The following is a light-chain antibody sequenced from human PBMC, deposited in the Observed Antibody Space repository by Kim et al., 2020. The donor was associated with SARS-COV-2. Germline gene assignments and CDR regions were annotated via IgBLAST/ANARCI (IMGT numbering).Light chain of an antibody. CDR1: QTISRY. CDR3: QQSFSPLYT. Sequence: DIQMTQSPSSLSASVGVRVTITCRASQTISRYLNWYQQKPGKAPKFLIYAASSLQSGVPSRFSGGGSGTFFTLTVNSLRPEDFATYYCQQSFSPLYTFGPGTKLEI. CDR2: AAS. J-gene: IGKJ2*01. V-gene: IGKV1-39*01.